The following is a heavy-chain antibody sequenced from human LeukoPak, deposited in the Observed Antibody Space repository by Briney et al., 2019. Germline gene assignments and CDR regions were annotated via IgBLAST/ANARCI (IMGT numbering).Heavy chain of an antibody. D-gene: IGHD3-10*01. J-gene: IGHJ6*03. Sequence: ASVKVSCRTSGYIFTGYYIHWVRQAPGQGLEWMGWLNPEIGGTNYAQKLQGRVTMTTDTSTSTAYMELRSLRSDDTAVYYCARGIYTMVRGVRSGYYYYYMDVWGKGTTVTVSS. CDR3: ARGIYTMVRGVRSGYYYYYMDV. V-gene: IGHV1-2*02. CDR1: GYIFTGYY. CDR2: LNPEIGGT.